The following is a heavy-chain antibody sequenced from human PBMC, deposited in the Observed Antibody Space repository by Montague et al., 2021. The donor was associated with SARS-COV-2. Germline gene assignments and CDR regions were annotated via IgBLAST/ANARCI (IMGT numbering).Heavy chain of an antibody. CDR3: ARWDPQTLTLIGLRGKSASDY. CDR1: GGSFSGYY. J-gene: IGHJ4*02. CDR2: INHSGTT. D-gene: IGHD4-23*01. Sequence: SETLSLTCAAYGGSFSGYYWTWIRQSPGKGREWIAEINHSGTTNYNFNPSLRSRVTISVDTSKSQFSLKLSSVTAADTGVYYCARWDPQTLTLIGLRGKSASDYWGQGTLVTVSS. V-gene: IGHV4-34*01.